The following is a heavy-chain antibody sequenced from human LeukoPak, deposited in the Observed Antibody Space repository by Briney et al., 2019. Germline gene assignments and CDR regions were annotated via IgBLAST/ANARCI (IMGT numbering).Heavy chain of an antibody. V-gene: IGHV1-69*13. CDR3: ARVTHIGGDYYYGMDV. Sequence: SVKVSCKASGGTFSSYAISWVRQAPGQGLEWMGGIIPIFGTANYAQKFQDRVTITADESTSTAYMELSSLRSEDTAVYYCARVTHIGGDYYYGMDVWGQGTTVTVSS. CDR1: GGTFSSYA. CDR2: IIPIFGTA. J-gene: IGHJ6*02. D-gene: IGHD2-21*01.